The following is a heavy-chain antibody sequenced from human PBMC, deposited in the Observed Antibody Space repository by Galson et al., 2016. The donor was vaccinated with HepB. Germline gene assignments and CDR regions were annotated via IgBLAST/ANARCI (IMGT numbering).Heavy chain of an antibody. D-gene: IGHD2/OR15-2a*01. CDR2: DSMDGRRK. V-gene: IGHV3-30*18. Sequence: SLRLSCAGSGFIFRGYGMHWVRQAPGKGLEWVAADSMDGRRKFYADSVRGRFTISRDNPNNMLFLQMDSLRPDDTAVYYCAKRHEYCPPVGCSVDYWGQGTLVSVSS. J-gene: IGHJ4*02. CDR1: GFIFRGYG. CDR3: AKRHEYCPPVGCSVDY.